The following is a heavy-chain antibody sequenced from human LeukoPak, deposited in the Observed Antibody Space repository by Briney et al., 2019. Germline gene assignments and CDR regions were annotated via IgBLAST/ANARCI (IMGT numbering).Heavy chain of an antibody. D-gene: IGHD2-15*01. CDR1: GFTFSSYG. CDR3: ARVKVVAHLNDAFDI. CDR2: ISYDGSNK. J-gene: IGHJ3*02. Sequence: GGSLRLSCAASGFTFSSYGMHWVRQAPGKGLEWVAVISYDGSNKYYADSVKGRFTISRDNSKNTLYLQMNSLRAEDTAVYYCARVKVVAHLNDAFDIWGQGTMVTVSS. V-gene: IGHV3-30*03.